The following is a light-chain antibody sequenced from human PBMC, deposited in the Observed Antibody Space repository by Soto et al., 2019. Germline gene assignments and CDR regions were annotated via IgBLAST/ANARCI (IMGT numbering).Light chain of an antibody. J-gene: IGKJ3*01. CDR1: QNINRW. CDR2: DAS. CDR3: QQSDCN. Sequence: DIQMTQSPSTLATSLGNRVTITCRSSQNINRWLACYQQKPGKAPKVLIYDASSLESGVASRFSGSGSGTEFTLIITSLQLDDFATYYWQQSDCNFGSATKVDF. V-gene: IGKV1-5*01.